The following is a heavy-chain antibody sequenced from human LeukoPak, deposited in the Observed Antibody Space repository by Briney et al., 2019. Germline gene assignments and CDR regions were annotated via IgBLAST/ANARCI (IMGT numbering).Heavy chain of an antibody. Sequence: SETLSLTCTVSGDSISSTNYYWGWIRQPPGKGLEWIGEINHSGSTNYNPSLKSRVTISVDTSKNQFSLKLSSVTAADTAVYYCARGPHPVRYSYGYRGGNWFDPWGQGTLVTVSS. V-gene: IGHV4-39*07. D-gene: IGHD5-18*01. J-gene: IGHJ5*02. CDR1: GDSISSTNYY. CDR3: ARGPHPVRYSYGYRGGNWFDP. CDR2: INHSGST.